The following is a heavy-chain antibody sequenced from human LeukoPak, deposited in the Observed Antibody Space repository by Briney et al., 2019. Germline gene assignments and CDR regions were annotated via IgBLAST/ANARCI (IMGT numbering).Heavy chain of an antibody. Sequence: ASVKVSCKASGGTFSSYAISWVRQAPGQGLEWMGGIIPIFGTANYAQKFQGRVTITADKSTSTAYMELNSLRSEDTAVYFCARDSGRPPTSFDYWGQGTLVTVSS. D-gene: IGHD1-1*01. CDR3: ARDSGRPPTSFDY. CDR2: IIPIFGTA. CDR1: GGTFSSYA. V-gene: IGHV1-69*06. J-gene: IGHJ4*02.